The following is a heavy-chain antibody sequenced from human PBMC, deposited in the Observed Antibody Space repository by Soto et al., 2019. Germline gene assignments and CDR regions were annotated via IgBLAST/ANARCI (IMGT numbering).Heavy chain of an antibody. D-gene: IGHD3-16*02. CDR1: GGSISSGGYY. CDR3: ARVDGDYIWGSYRGDYYYYMDV. CDR2: IYYSGST. V-gene: IGHV4-31*03. J-gene: IGHJ6*03. Sequence: SETLSLTCTVSGGSISSGGYYWSWIRQHPGKGLEWIGYIYYSGSTYYNPSLKSRVTISVDTSKNQFSLKLSSVTAADTAVYYCARVDGDYIWGSYRGDYYYYMDVWGKGTTVTVSS.